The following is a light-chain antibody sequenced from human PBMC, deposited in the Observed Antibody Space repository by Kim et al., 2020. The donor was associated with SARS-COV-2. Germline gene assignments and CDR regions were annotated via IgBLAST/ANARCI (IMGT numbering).Light chain of an antibody. J-gene: IGLJ2*01. CDR1: SLRIYY. CDR2: GKN. Sequence: SSELTQDPAVSVALVQTVRITCQGDSLRIYYASWYQQKPGQAPVLVIYGKNNRPSGIPDRFSGSSSGNTASLTITGAQAEDEADYYCISRDSSDNHVVLG. V-gene: IGLV3-19*01. CDR3: ISRDSSDNHVV.